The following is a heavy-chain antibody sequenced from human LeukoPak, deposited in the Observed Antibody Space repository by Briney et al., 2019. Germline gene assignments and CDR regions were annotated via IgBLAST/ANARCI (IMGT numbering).Heavy chain of an antibody. CDR3: ARQGYCSGGSCRNWFDP. J-gene: IGHJ5*02. D-gene: IGHD2-15*01. CDR1: GYTFIRYY. V-gene: IGHV1-46*01. CDR2: VNPSGDST. Sequence: GASVKVSCKASGYTFIRYYIHWVRQAPGQGLEWMGIVNPSGDSTNYAQKFQGRVTMTRDTSTSTVYMELSSLRSEDTAVYYCARQGYCSGGSCRNWFDPWGQGTLVTVSS.